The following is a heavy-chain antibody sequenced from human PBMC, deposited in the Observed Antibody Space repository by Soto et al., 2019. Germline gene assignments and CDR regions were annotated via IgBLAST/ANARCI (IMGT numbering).Heavy chain of an antibody. V-gene: IGHV3-11*01. J-gene: IGHJ4*02. CDR1: GFTFSDYS. CDR2: IDSRGRTL. D-gene: IGHD6-6*01. CDR3: ARQAARNYIDS. Sequence: GSLRLSCVASGFTFSDYSMSWIRQAPGKGLEWLAFIDSRGRTLSYADSVRGRFTISRDNAENSVYPQMDSLRADDTAVYYCARQAARNYIDSWGQGNSVTVSS.